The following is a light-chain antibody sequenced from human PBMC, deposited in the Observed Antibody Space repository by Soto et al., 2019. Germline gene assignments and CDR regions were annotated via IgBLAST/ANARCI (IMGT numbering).Light chain of an antibody. CDR1: SSDVGGYNY. V-gene: IGLV2-14*01. Sequence: QSALTQPASVSGSPGQSITISCTGTSSDVGGYNYVSWYQQHPGKAPKLMIYDVSNRPSGGSNRFSGSKSGNTASLTISGLQAEDEDDYYCSSYTSSSTPEVFGGGTKLTVL. CDR3: SSYTSSSTPEV. CDR2: DVS. J-gene: IGLJ2*01.